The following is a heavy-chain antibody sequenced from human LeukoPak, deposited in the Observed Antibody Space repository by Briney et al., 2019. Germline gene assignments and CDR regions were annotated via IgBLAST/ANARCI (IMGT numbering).Heavy chain of an antibody. CDR2: TNQEGSEK. J-gene: IGHJ4*02. V-gene: IGHV3-7*01. Sequence: GGSLRLSCAASGFTFSTYWISWVRQAPGKGLEWVANTNQEGSEKYYVDSVKGRFTISKDNAKNSLYLQMNSLRAEDTAVYYCARDPKWLDYWGQGTLVTVSS. CDR3: ARDPKWLDY. CDR1: GFTFSTYW. D-gene: IGHD5-12*01.